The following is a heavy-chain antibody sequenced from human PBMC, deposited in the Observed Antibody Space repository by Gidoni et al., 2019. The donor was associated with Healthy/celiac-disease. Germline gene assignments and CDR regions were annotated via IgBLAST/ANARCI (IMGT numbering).Heavy chain of an antibody. CDR2: IYYSGST. D-gene: IGHD3-3*01. CDR3: AASRITIFGVVDYYYYGMDV. Sequence: QVQLQESGPGLVKPSETLSLTCPVSGGFISSYYWRWIRHPPGKGLVWIGYIYYSGSTNYNPSLKSRVTISVDTSKNQFSLKLSSVTAADTAVYYCAASRITIFGVVDYYYYGMDVWGQGTTVTVSS. V-gene: IGHV4-59*01. J-gene: IGHJ6*02. CDR1: GGFISSYY.